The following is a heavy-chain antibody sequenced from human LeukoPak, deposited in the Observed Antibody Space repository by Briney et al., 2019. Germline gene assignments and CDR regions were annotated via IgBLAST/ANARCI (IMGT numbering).Heavy chain of an antibody. J-gene: IGHJ4*02. CDR1: GGSISSGGYY. D-gene: IGHD1-26*01. V-gene: IGHV4-30-2*01. Sequence: PSETLSLTCTVSGGSISSGGYYWSWIRQPPGKGLEWIGYIYHSGSTYYNPSLKSRVTISVDRSKNQFSLKLSSVTAADTAVYYCARDRPHEAIVGANHFFDYWGQGTLVTVSS. CDR2: IYHSGST. CDR3: ARDRPHEAIVGANHFFDY.